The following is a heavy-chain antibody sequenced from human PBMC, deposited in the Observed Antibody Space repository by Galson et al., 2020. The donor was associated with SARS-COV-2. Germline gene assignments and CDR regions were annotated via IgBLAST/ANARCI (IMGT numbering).Heavy chain of an antibody. V-gene: IGHV4-34*01. CDR3: ATSNPKTTKYGMDV. D-gene: IGHD4-4*01. J-gene: IGHJ6*02. CDR2: ISDSGST. Sequence: SETLSLTCAVYGGSFRGYYWTWIRQPPGKGPEWIGEISDSGSTNYSPSLKSRVTISVDMPKKQFSMKLNSVTAADTAIYYCATSNPKTTKYGMDVWGQGTTVTVSS. CDR1: GGSFRGYY.